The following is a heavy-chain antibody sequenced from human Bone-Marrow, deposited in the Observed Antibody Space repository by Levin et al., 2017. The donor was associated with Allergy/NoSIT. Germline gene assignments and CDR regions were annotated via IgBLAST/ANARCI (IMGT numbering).Heavy chain of an antibody. J-gene: IGHJ4*02. CDR2: ISDAGNTI. CDR1: GFIFSDYY. V-gene: IGHV3-11*01. CDR3: VRDVYGDYGDY. Sequence: PGGSLRLSCAVSGFIFSDYYMSWIRQAPGKGLEWISKISDAGNTIYYADSVKGRFTISRDNAKNSLYLQMNSLRAEDTALYYCVRDVYGDYGDYWGRGTLVTVSS. D-gene: IGHD4-17*01.